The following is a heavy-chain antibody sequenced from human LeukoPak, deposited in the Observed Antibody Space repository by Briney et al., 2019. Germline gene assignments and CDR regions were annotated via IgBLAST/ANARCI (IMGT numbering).Heavy chain of an antibody. Sequence: GGSLRLSCEASGFTFSDSFMSWIRQAPGKGLAWIAYISSRSRTTHYADSVKGRFTISRDNAKSSLFLQMDSLRAEDTAVYYCARATTVTTYYYCGMDIWGQGTTVTVSS. CDR2: ISSRSRTT. D-gene: IGHD4-11*01. V-gene: IGHV3-11*01. J-gene: IGHJ6*02. CDR1: GFTFSDSF. CDR3: ARATTVTTYYYCGMDI.